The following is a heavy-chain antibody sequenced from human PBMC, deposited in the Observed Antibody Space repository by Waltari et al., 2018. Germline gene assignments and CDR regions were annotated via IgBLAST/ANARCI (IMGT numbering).Heavy chain of an antibody. CDR1: GYTCTGYY. V-gene: IGHV1-2*02. CDR2: INPNSVGT. J-gene: IGHJ1*01. CDR3: AREGSSSGWGSAEYFQH. D-gene: IGHD6-19*01. Sequence: QVQLVQAGAEVKKPGASVKVSCKASGYTCTGYYMHWVAQAPGQGLEWMGWINPNSVGTNYAQKFQGRVTMTRDTSISTAYMELSRLRSDDTAVYYCAREGSSSGWGSAEYFQHWGQGTLVTVSS.